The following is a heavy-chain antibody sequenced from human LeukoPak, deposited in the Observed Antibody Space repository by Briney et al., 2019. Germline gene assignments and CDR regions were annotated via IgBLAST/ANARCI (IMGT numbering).Heavy chain of an antibody. Sequence: GGSLRLSCAASGFTFNNYGMHWVRQAPGKGLEWVAVISNDGSNKYYADSVKGRFTISRDNSKNTLYLQMNSLRAEDTAVYYCAKEGRQWLVPTFDYWGQGTLVTVSS. D-gene: IGHD6-19*01. CDR1: GFTFNNYG. V-gene: IGHV3-30*18. J-gene: IGHJ4*02. CDR3: AKEGRQWLVPTFDY. CDR2: ISNDGSNK.